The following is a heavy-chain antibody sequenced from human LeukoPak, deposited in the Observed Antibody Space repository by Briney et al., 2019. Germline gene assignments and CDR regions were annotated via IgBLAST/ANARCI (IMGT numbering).Heavy chain of an antibody. J-gene: IGHJ4*02. CDR2: INHSGST. CDR3: ARGGTVAEGFVDY. CDR1: GGSFSGYY. D-gene: IGHD6-19*01. Sequence: SETLSLTCAVSGGSFSGYYWSWIRQPPGKGLEWIGEINHSGSTNYNPSLKSRVTISVDTSKNQFSLKLSSVTAADTALYYCARGGTVAEGFVDYWGQGTLVTVSS. V-gene: IGHV4-34*01.